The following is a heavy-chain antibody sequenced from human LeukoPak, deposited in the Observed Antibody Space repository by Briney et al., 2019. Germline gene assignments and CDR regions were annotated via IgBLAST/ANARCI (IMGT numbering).Heavy chain of an antibody. D-gene: IGHD5-18*01. CDR1: GFTFRSYG. Sequence: GGSLRLSCAASGFTFRSYGMHWVRQAPGKGLEWVAVISYDGSKKYYADSVKGRFTISRDNSKNSLYLQMNSLRAEDTAVYYCARDAAMANDYWGQGTPVTVSS. CDR3: ARDAAMANDY. J-gene: IGHJ4*02. CDR2: ISYDGSKK. V-gene: IGHV3-30*03.